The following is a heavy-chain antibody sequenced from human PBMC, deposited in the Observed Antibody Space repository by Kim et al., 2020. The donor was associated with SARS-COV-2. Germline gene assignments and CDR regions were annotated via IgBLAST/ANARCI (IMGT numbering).Heavy chain of an antibody. D-gene: IGHD2-2*01. CDR3: ARDGDIVVVPAAMDYYYGMDV. Sequence: GGSLRLSCAASGFTFSSYSMNWVRQAPGKGLEWVSSISSSSSYIYYADSVKGRFTISRDNAKNSLYLQMNSLRAEDTAAYYCARDGDIVVVPAAMDYYYGMDVWGQGTTVTVSS. V-gene: IGHV3-21*01. CDR1: GFTFSSYS. CDR2: ISSSSSYI. J-gene: IGHJ6*02.